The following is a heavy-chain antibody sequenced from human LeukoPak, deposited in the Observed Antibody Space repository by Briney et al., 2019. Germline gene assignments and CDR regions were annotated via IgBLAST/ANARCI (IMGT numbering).Heavy chain of an antibody. CDR2: ISYDGSNK. Sequence: GGSLRLSCAASGFTFSSYAMHWVRQAPGKGLEWVAVISYDGSNKYYADSVKGRFTISRDNSKNTLYLQMNSLRAEDTAVYCCAREAGYSSGWTSGAFDIWGQGTMVTVSS. CDR3: AREAGYSSGWTSGAFDI. D-gene: IGHD6-19*01. V-gene: IGHV3-30-3*01. CDR1: GFTFSSYA. J-gene: IGHJ3*02.